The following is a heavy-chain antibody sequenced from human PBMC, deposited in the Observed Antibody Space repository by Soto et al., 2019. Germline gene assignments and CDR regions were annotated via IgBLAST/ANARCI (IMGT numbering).Heavy chain of an antibody. V-gene: IGHV4-4*02. CDR2: IYHSGSA. Sequence: PSETLSLTCAFSGGSISSSYWWSWVRQPPGKGLEWIGEIYHSGSANYNPSLKSRVTISVDNSKNQFSLKLSSVTAADTAVYYCARYIAASGTYYFDYWGQGTLVTVSS. D-gene: IGHD6-13*01. CDR1: GGSISSSYW. CDR3: ARYIAASGTYYFDY. J-gene: IGHJ4*02.